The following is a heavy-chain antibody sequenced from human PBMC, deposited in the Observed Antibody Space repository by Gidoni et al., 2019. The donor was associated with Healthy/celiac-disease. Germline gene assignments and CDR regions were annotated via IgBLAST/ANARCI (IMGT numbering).Heavy chain of an antibody. D-gene: IGHD2-2*01. J-gene: IGHJ6*02. Sequence: QVQLQQWGAGLLKPSETLSLTCAVYGGSFSGYYWSWIRQPPGKGLEWIGEINHSGSTNYNPSLKSRVTISVDTSKNQFSLKLSSVTAADTAVYYCAGARSRIVVVPAAQPYYYYYGMDVWGQGTTVTVSS. V-gene: IGHV4-34*01. CDR3: AGARSRIVVVPAAQPYYYYYGMDV. CDR2: INHSGST. CDR1: GGSFSGYY.